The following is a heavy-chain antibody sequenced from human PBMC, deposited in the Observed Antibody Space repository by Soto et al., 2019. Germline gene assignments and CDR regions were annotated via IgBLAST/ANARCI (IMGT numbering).Heavy chain of an antibody. CDR1: GDSTTSDAYY. D-gene: IGHD3-9*01. CDR2: IYYSGYT. Sequence: QLQLRESGPGLVKPSETLSLTCSVSGDSTTSDAYYWGWIRQPPGKGLEWLGSIYYSGYTYYNPSLKSRVTIPVDRSRNQFSRNLRSVTAADTAVYYCVSGTSFYDVLTGYYVDRWFDPWGQGTLVTVSS. CDR3: VSGTSFYDVLTGYYVDRWFDP. J-gene: IGHJ5*02. V-gene: IGHV4-39*01.